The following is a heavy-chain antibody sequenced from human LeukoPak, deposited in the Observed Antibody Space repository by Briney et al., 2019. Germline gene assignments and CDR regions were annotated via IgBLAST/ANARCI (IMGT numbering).Heavy chain of an antibody. CDR3: ARAQSDIVLMVYATENWFDP. CDR2: IYTSGST. Sequence: SETLSLTCSVSGGSISSYYWSWIRQPAGKGLEWIGRIYTSGSTKYNPSLRSRVTISVDTSKNQFSLKLSSVTAAGTAVYYCARAQSDIVLMVYATENWFDPWGQGTLVTVSS. D-gene: IGHD2-8*01. V-gene: IGHV4-4*07. CDR1: GGSISSYY. J-gene: IGHJ5*02.